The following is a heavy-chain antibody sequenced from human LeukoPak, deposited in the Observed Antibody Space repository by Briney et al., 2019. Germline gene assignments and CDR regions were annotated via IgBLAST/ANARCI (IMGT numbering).Heavy chain of an antibody. CDR1: GYTFTSYA. Sequence: GASVKVSCKASGYTFTSYAMNWVRQAPGQGLEWMGWINTNTGNPTYARGFTGRFVFSLDTSVSTAYLQISSLKAEDTAVYYCASFIAAAGARSDYWGQGTLVTVSS. CDR3: ASFIAAAGARSDY. J-gene: IGHJ4*02. CDR2: INTNTGNP. V-gene: IGHV7-4-1*02. D-gene: IGHD6-13*01.